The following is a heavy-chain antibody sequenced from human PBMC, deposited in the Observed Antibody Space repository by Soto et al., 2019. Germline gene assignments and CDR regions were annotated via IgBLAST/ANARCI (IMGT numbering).Heavy chain of an antibody. Sequence: SGTLSPPCTVSGWSISSYYWSWVRETPRERMERDVYIYYSGSTNYNPSLKSRVTISVDTSKNQFSLKLSSVTAADTAVYYCARCGCGNKSSGGSCYSFPHYMDVWGKGTTVTVS. CDR2: IYYSGST. D-gene: IGHD2-15*01. CDR3: ARCGCGNKSSGGSCYSFPHYMDV. V-gene: IGHV4-59*01. CDR1: GWSISSYY. J-gene: IGHJ6*03.